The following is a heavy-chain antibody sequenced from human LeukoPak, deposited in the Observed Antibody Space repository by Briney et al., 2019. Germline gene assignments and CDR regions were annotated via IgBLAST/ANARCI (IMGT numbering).Heavy chain of an antibody. D-gene: IGHD5-24*01. J-gene: IGHJ5*02. CDR1: GYTITNNY. V-gene: IGHV1-46*01. CDR2: INPSGTGT. Sequence: ASVKVSCKASGYTITNNYMHWVRQAPGQGLEWMGVINPSGTGTSYAQKCQGRITMSRDTSTSTVYMELSSLRSEDTAFYYCATDHSMANTAWWFDPWGQGTLVTVSS. CDR3: ATDHSMANTAWWFDP.